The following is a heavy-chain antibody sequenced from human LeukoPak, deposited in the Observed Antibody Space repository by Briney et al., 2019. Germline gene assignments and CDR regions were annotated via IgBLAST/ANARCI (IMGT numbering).Heavy chain of an antibody. D-gene: IGHD3-3*01. CDR3: ARVGGDTIFGVDYNWFDS. Sequence: PGGSLRLSCAASGFTFSSYGMHWVRQAPGKGLEWVAVISYDGSNKYYADSVKGRFTISRDNSKNTLYLQMNSLRAEDTAVYYCARVGGDTIFGVDYNWFDSWGQGTLVTVSS. CDR2: ISYDGSNK. V-gene: IGHV3-30*03. J-gene: IGHJ5*01. CDR1: GFTFSSYG.